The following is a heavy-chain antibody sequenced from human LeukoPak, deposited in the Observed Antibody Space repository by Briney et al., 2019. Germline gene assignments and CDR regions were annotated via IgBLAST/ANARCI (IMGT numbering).Heavy chain of an antibody. CDR2: IKQDGSEK. Sequence: GGSLRLSCAASGFTFSSYWMSWARQAPGKGLGWVANIKQDGSEKYYVDSVKGRFTISRDNAKNSLYLQMNSLRAEDTAVYYCARVAYQLLSWFDPWGQGTLVTVSS. J-gene: IGHJ5*02. CDR3: ARVAYQLLSWFDP. D-gene: IGHD2-2*01. CDR1: GFTFSSYW. V-gene: IGHV3-7*01.